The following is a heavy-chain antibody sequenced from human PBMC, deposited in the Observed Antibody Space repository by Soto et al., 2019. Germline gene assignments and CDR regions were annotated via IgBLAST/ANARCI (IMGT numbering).Heavy chain of an antibody. J-gene: IGHJ6*02. D-gene: IGHD2-2*01. CDR2: INPNSGGT. V-gene: IGHV1-2*02. CDR1: GYTFTVYY. Sequence: ASVKVSCKASGYTFTVYYMHWVRQAPGQGLEWMGCINPNSGGTNYAQKFQGRVTMTRVTSISTAYMELSSLRSDDTALYYCAKDANIVVVAGATGGMDVWGQGTTVTVSS. CDR3: AKDANIVVVAGATGGMDV.